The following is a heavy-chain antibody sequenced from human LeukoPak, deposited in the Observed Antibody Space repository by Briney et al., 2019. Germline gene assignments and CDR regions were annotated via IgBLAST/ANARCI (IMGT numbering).Heavy chain of an antibody. V-gene: IGHV3-23*01. D-gene: IGHD1-26*01. J-gene: IGHJ4*02. Sequence: GGSLRLSCAASGFTFSSYWMHWVRQAPGKGLVWVSGISGSGASTYYADSVTGRFTISRDNSRNTLYLQMNSLRGDDTAVYYCAKDVGKWESLHFFDYWGQGTLVTVSS. CDR3: AKDVGKWESLHFFDY. CDR1: GFTFSSYW. CDR2: ISGSGAST.